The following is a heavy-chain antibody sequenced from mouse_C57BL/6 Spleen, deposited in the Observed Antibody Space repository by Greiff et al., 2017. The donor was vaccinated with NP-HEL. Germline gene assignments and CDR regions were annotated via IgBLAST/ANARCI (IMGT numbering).Heavy chain of an antibody. CDR2: ISDGGSYT. V-gene: IGHV5-4*01. CDR3: ARDEGLRDDFDY. D-gene: IGHD2-4*01. Sequence: EVKVEESGGGLVKPGGSLKLSCAASGFTFSSYAMSWVRQTPEKRLEWVATISDGGSYTYYPDNVKGRFTISRDNAKNNLYLQMSHLKSEDTAMYYCARDEGLRDDFDYWGQGTTLTVSS. J-gene: IGHJ2*01. CDR1: GFTFSSYA.